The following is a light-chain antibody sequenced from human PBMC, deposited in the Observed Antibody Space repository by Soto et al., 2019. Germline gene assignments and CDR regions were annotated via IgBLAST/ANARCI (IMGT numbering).Light chain of an antibody. J-gene: IGLJ2*01. Sequence: QSVLTQPPSASGTPGQRVTISCSGSTSNIGSNTVNWYHHLPGTAPKLLIYSHNQRPSGVPDRFSGSRSGTSASLAISGLQSHDEADYYCAAWDDSLNGVVFGGGTQLTVL. CDR1: TSNIGSNT. V-gene: IGLV1-44*01. CDR3: AAWDDSLNGVV. CDR2: SHN.